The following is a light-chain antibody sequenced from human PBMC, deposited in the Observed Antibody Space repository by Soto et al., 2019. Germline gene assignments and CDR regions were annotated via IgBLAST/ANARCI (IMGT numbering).Light chain of an antibody. CDR1: QSVSSSY. V-gene: IGKV3-20*01. J-gene: IGKJ2*01. CDR2: GAS. CDR3: QQYDTSIWAYT. Sequence: EVVLTQSPVTLSLSPGERATLSCRGSQSVSSSYLAWYQQKHGQAPRLLIYGASSRATGIPDRFSGSGSGTDFTLTISRLEPEDFAVYYCQQYDTSIWAYTFGQGTKLEIK.